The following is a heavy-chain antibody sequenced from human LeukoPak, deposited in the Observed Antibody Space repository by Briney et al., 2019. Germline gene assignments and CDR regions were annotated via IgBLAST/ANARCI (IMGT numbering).Heavy chain of an antibody. V-gene: IGHV1-69*04. J-gene: IGHJ5*02. CDR3: ASLGTSGSYYPSEFDP. CDR2: IIPILGIA. Sequence: AAVKVSCKASGGTFSSYAISWVRQAPGQGLEWMGRIIPILGIANYAQKFQGRVTITADKSTSTAYMELSSLRSEDTAVYYCASLGTSGSYYPSEFDPWGQGTLVTVSS. D-gene: IGHD3-10*01. CDR1: GGTFSSYA.